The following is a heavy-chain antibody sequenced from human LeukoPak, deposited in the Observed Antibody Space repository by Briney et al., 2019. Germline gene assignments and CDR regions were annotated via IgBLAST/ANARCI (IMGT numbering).Heavy chain of an antibody. Sequence: GGSLRLSCAASGFTFSSYWMSWVRQAPGKGLEWVANIKQDGSEKYYVDSVKGRFTISRDNAKNSVYLQTSSLRVEDTGVYYCATTLNIATPGHLWGQGALVTVSS. CDR2: IKQDGSEK. J-gene: IGHJ4*02. D-gene: IGHD6-13*01. CDR3: ATTLNIATPGHL. CDR1: GFTFSSYW. V-gene: IGHV3-7*01.